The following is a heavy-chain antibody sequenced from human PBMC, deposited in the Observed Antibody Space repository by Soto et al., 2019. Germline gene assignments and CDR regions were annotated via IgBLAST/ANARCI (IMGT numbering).Heavy chain of an antibody. CDR2: IYYSGST. J-gene: IGHJ6*02. Sequence: SETLSLTCTVSGGSIISSSYYWVLIRQPPGKGLEWIGSIYYSGSTYYNPSLKSRVTISVDTSENQFSLKLSSVTAADTAAYYCARIVYLWCPPWYYGMSVCGQGNKVTVYS. CDR1: GGSIISSSYY. D-gene: IGHD2-8*01. CDR3: ARIVYLWCPPWYYGMSV. V-gene: IGHV4-39*01.